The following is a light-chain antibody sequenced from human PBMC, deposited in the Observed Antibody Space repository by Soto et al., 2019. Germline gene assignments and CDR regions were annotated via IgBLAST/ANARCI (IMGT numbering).Light chain of an antibody. CDR2: TAA. J-gene: IGKJ2*01. V-gene: IGKV1-39*01. CDR3: QQSYSTPYT. CDR1: QRITTY. Sequence: IHMTQSPSSLSASVGDRVTITCRASQRITTYLNWYQQKPGKAPKLLISTAATLQGGVPSRFSRSGSGTDFTLTITTLQPEDFATYFCQQSYSTPYTFGQGIKLEIK.